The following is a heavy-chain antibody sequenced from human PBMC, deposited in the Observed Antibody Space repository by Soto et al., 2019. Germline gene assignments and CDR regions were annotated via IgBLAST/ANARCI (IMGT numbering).Heavy chain of an antibody. V-gene: IGHV1-69*01. J-gene: IGHJ4*02. CDR2: IIPIIGTA. D-gene: IGHD5-12*01. Sequence: QVQLVQSAAEVKKPGSSVKVSCKASGGTFNNYAISWVRQAPGQGLEWMGGIIPIIGTADYAHKFQGRLAISADESTGTTIMELCSLRSEDRALYFCARGGVDVVATSAVDYWGQGTLVTISS. CDR3: ARGGVDVVATSAVDY. CDR1: GGTFNNYA.